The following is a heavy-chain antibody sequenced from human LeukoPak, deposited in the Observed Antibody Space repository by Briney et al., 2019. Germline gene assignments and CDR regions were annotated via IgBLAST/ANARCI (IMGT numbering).Heavy chain of an antibody. D-gene: IGHD5-12*01. Sequence: ASVKVSCKASGGTLSNHAVSWVRQAPGQGLEWMGRIIPVSGTTNYAQKFQGRVTITTDESTSTAYMELSSLRSEDTAVYYCAREGRQIIGYGGYDPRWFDPWGQGTLVTVSS. CDR2: IIPVSGTT. J-gene: IGHJ5*02. V-gene: IGHV1-69*05. CDR1: GGTLSNHA. CDR3: AREGRQIIGYGGYDPRWFDP.